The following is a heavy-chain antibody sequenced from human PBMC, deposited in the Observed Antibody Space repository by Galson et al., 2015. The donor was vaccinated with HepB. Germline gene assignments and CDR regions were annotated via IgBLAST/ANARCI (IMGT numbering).Heavy chain of an antibody. D-gene: IGHD4/OR15-4a*01. CDR2: ISYDGSNK. CDR3: AKDGATYTQVDFYYYMDV. V-gene: IGHV3-30*18. Sequence: SLRLSCAASGFTFTTYGLHWVRQAPGTGLELVASISYDGSNKSYGDSVKGRFTISRDNSKNTLYLQMNSLRAEDTAVYYSAKDGATYTQVDFYYYMDVWGEGTTVTVSS. CDR1: GFTFTTYG. J-gene: IGHJ6*03.